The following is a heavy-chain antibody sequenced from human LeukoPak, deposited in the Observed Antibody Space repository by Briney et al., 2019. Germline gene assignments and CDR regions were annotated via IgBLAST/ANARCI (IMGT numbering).Heavy chain of an antibody. V-gene: IGHV3-23*01. CDR2: ISGSGGST. CDR3: AKGGAAAAFYYYYYMDV. CDR1: GFTFSSYA. Sequence: QPGGSLRLSCAASGFTFSSYAMSWVRQAPGKGLGWVSAISGSGGSTYYADSVKGRFTISRDNSKNTLYLQMNSLRAEDTAVYYCAKGGAAAAFYYYYYMDVWGKGTTVTVSS. D-gene: IGHD6-13*01. J-gene: IGHJ6*03.